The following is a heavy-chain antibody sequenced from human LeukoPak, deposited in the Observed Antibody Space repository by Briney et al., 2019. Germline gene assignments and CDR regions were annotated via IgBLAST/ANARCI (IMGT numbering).Heavy chain of an antibody. Sequence: GGSLRLSCAASGFTFSDYYMSWIRQAPGKGLEWVSYISSSGSTIYYADSVKGRFTIARDNAKNSLYLQMNSLRAEDTAVYYCARDETLGELSDTHNGNDYWGQGTLVTVSS. J-gene: IGHJ4*02. D-gene: IGHD3-16*02. CDR2: ISSSGSTI. CDR3: ARDETLGELSDTHNGNDY. CDR1: GFTFSDYY. V-gene: IGHV3-11*01.